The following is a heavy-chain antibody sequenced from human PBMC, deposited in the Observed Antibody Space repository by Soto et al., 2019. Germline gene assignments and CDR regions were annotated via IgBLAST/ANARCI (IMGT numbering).Heavy chain of an antibody. CDR3: ARVYDFWSGLGY. CDR1: GFTFSRYG. D-gene: IGHD3-3*01. CDR2: IWYDGSNK. Sequence: QVQLVESGGGVVQPGRSLRLSCAASGFTFSRYGMHWVRQAPGKGLEWVAVIWYDGSNKYYADSVKGRFTISRDNSKNTLYLQMNSLRAEDTTVYYCARVYDFWSGLGYWGPGTLVTVSS. V-gene: IGHV3-33*01. J-gene: IGHJ4*02.